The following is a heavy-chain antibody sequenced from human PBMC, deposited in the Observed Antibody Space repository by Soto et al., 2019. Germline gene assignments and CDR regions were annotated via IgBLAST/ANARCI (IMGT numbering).Heavy chain of an antibody. Sequence: QVQLVESGGGVVQPGRSLRLSCAASGFTFSSYAMHWVRQAPGKGLEWVAVISYDGSNKYYADSVKGRFTISRDNSKNTLYLQMNSLRAEDTAVYYSASTVVEMATKSGFDYWGLGILVTGSS. J-gene: IGHJ4*02. CDR2: ISYDGSNK. D-gene: IGHD2-2*01. CDR1: GFTFSSYA. CDR3: ASTVVEMATKSGFDY. V-gene: IGHV3-30-3*01.